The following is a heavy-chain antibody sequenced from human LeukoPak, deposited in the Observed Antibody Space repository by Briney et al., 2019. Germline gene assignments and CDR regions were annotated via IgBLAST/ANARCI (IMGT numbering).Heavy chain of an antibody. D-gene: IGHD6-6*01. V-gene: IGHV3-23*01. J-gene: IGHJ4*02. Sequence: PGGSLRLSCAASGFSFRKYAMSWVHQAPGKGLEWVSAITDTGGSTWYADSVTGRFTISRDNSQSTLYLQMNGLRAEDTALYYCAKGNLEARPYYFDYWGQGTLVSVSS. CDR3: AKGNLEARPYYFDY. CDR2: ITDTGGST. CDR1: GFSFRKYA.